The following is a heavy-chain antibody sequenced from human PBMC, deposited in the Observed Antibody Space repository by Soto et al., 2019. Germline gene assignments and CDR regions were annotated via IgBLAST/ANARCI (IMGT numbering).Heavy chain of an antibody. Sequence: QVQLQESGPGLVKPSQTLSLTCTVSGGSISSGGYYWSWIRQHPGKGLEWIGYIYYSGSTYYNPSLKSRVTISVDTSKNQFSLKLSSVTAADTAVYYCARAIGESSGWSDGGWFDPWGQGTLVTVSS. D-gene: IGHD6-19*01. CDR3: ARAIGESSGWSDGGWFDP. V-gene: IGHV4-31*03. J-gene: IGHJ5*02. CDR1: GGSISSGGYY. CDR2: IYYSGST.